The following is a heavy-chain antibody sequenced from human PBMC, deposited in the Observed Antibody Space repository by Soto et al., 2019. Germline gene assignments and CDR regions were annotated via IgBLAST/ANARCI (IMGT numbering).Heavy chain of an antibody. V-gene: IGHV4-4*07. J-gene: IGHJ4*01. CDR3: ARDNNDSWSLYPLAFDY. CDR2: ISTSGHV. Sequence: PSETLSLTCSVSGGSLSKYYWSWIRQPAGKGLEWIGRISTSGHVVSKVSLRSRLTMSVDMSNNHFSLKLTSVTAADTAVYYCARDNNDSWSLYPLAFDYWGHGALVPVSP. CDR1: GGSLSKYY. D-gene: IGHD3-3*01.